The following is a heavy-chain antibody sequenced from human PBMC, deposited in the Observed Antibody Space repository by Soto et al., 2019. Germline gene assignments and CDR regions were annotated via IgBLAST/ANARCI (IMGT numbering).Heavy chain of an antibody. J-gene: IGHJ4*02. CDR2: IYYSGST. CDR1: GGSISSGGYY. V-gene: IGHV4-31*03. CDR3: ARFGRVGNSAYPSDF. Sequence: SETLSLTCTVSGGSISSGGYYWSWIRQHPGKGLEWIGYIYYSGSTYYNPSLKSRVTISVDTSKNQFSLKLNSVTAADTAVYYCARFGRVGNSAYPSDFWCPGPLVTVSS. D-gene: IGHD3-22*01.